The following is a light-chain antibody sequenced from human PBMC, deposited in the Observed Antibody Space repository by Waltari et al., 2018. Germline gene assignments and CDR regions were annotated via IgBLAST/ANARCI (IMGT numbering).Light chain of an antibody. CDR2: YNSDSEK. J-gene: IGLJ3*02. CDR1: SDFIVGDFI. CDR3: MFWPSNVWV. Sequence: QPVLTQPPSSSASPGESARLTCTLPSDFIVGDFIISSYQHRPGSPPRFLLYYNSDSEKAQGSGVPSRFSGSKDASANAGILLISGLQSEDEADYYCMFWPSNVWVFGGGTKLTVL. V-gene: IGLV5-37*01.